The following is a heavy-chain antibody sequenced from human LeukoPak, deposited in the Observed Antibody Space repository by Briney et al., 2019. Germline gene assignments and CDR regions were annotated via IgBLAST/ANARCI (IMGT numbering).Heavy chain of an antibody. CDR3: ASLIAAAEGDY. J-gene: IGHJ4*02. D-gene: IGHD6-13*01. CDR2: ISSSSSTI. Sequence: PGGSLRLSCTASGFTFSSYSMNWVRQAPGKRLEWVSYISSSSSTIYYADSVKGRFTISRDNAKNSLYLQMNSLRAEDTALYYCASLIAAAEGDYWGQGTLVTVSS. CDR1: GFTFSSYS. V-gene: IGHV3-48*04.